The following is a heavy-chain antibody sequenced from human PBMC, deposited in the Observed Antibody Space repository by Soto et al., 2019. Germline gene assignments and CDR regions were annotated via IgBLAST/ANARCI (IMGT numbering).Heavy chain of an antibody. CDR3: ARDDRGQLGHYYYYGMDV. Sequence: PSETLSLTCTVSGGSISRYYWSWIRQPPGKGLEWIGYLYNTGSTIYNPSLKSRVTISVDTSKNQFSLKLNSLTAADTAVYYCARDDRGQLGHYYYYGMDVWGQGTTVTVSS. CDR2: LYNTGST. V-gene: IGHV4-59*01. J-gene: IGHJ6*02. CDR1: GGSISRYY. D-gene: IGHD6-6*01.